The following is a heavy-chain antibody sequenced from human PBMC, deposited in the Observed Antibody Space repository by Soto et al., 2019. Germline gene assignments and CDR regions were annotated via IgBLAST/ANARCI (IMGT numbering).Heavy chain of an antibody. D-gene: IGHD3-9*01. Sequence: SETLSLTCTVSGGSISSYYWSWIRQPPGKGLEWIGYIYYSGSTNYNPSLKSRVTISVDTSKNQFSLKLSSVTAADTAVYYCARHYRRYFDFFDYWGQGTLVTVS. CDR1: GGSISSYY. V-gene: IGHV4-59*08. J-gene: IGHJ4*02. CDR3: ARHYRRYFDFFDY. CDR2: IYYSGST.